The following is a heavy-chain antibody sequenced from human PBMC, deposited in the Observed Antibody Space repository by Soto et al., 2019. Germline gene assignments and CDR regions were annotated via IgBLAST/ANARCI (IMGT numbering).Heavy chain of an antibody. J-gene: IGHJ4*02. CDR3: ARLERSSGYYYSCDS. V-gene: IGHV5-10-1*01. CDR2: IDPSDSYT. CDR1: EYSFNNYW. D-gene: IGHD3-22*01. Sequence: PGESLKISCKGPEYSFNNYWISWVRQKPGKGLEWMGRIDPSDSYTKYSPSFQGHVTFSADKSITTAYLQLSSLKASDTAMYYCARLERSSGYYYSCDSWGQGTLVTVSS.